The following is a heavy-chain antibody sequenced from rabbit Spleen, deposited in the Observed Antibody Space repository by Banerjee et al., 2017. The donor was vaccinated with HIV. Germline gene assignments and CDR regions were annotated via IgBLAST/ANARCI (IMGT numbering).Heavy chain of an antibody. Sequence: QEQLVESGGGLVQPEGSLTLTRTASGFSFSSNYYMCWVRQAPGKGLEWIACIFVRSAGNTYYANWAKGRFTISKTSSTTVTLQMTSLTASDTATYFCASGAGATNYASNLWGQGTLVTVS. CDR2: IFVRSAGNT. D-gene: IGHD4-1*01. CDR1: GFSFSSNYY. V-gene: IGHV1S45*01. J-gene: IGHJ4*01. CDR3: ASGAGATNYASNL.